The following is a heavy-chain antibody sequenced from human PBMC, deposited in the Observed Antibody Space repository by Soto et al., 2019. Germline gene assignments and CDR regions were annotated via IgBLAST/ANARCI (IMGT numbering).Heavy chain of an antibody. D-gene: IGHD2-15*01. J-gene: IGHJ6*02. Sequence: GGSLRLSCAASGFTFDDYAMHWVRQAPGKGLEWVSGISWNSGSIGYADSVKGRFTISRDNAKNSLYLQMNSLRAEDTALYYCAKDIGYGGNYYYGMDVWGQGTTVTVSS. CDR3: AKDIGYGGNYYYGMDV. CDR2: ISWNSGSI. CDR1: GFTFDDYA. V-gene: IGHV3-9*01.